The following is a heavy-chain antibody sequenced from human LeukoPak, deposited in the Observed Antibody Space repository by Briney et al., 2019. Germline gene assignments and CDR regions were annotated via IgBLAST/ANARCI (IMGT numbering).Heavy chain of an antibody. CDR2: IYHSGST. CDR1: GYSISSGYY. Sequence: PSETLSLTCTVSGYSISSGYYWGWIRQPPGKGLEWIGSIYHSGSTYYNPSLKSRVTISVDTSKNQFSLKLSSVTAADTAVYYCARDSWKLRSYYFDYWGQGTLVTVSS. V-gene: IGHV4-38-2*02. D-gene: IGHD1-26*01. CDR3: ARDSWKLRSYYFDY. J-gene: IGHJ4*02.